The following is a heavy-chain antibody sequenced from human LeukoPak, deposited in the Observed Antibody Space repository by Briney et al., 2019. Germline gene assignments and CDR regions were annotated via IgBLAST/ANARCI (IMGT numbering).Heavy chain of an antibody. V-gene: IGHV3-7*01. Sequence: GSLRLSCVASGFSFSDSTMSWVRQAAGRGLEWVAKMKEDGSDENYVDSVKGRFTISRDNARNSLHLQMNSLRVEDTAVYFCARGGAGGGYFPTWGQGILVIVSS. CDR2: MKEDGSDE. J-gene: IGHJ1*01. CDR3: ARGGAGGGYFPT. D-gene: IGHD3-16*01. CDR1: GFSFSDST.